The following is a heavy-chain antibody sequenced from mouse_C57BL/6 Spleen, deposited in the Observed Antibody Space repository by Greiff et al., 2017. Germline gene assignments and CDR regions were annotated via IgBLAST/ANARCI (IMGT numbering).Heavy chain of an antibody. D-gene: IGHD2-3*01. CDR3: ARDGYPAWFAY. Sequence: VKLQESGAELARPGASVKMSCKASGYTFTSYTMHWVKQRPGQGLEWIGYINPSSGYTKYNQKFKDKATLTADKSSSTAYMQLSSLTSEDSAVYYCARDGYPAWFAYWGQGTLVTVSA. CDR2: INPSSGYT. CDR1: GYTFTSYT. J-gene: IGHJ3*01. V-gene: IGHV1-4*01.